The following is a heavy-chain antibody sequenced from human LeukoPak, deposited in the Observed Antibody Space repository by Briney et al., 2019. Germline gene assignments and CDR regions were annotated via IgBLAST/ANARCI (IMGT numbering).Heavy chain of an antibody. J-gene: IGHJ5*02. CDR2: INHSGST. CDR1: GGSISGYY. CDR3: ARGLYYYGSGSYYNVCWFDP. Sequence: SETLSLTCAVYGGSISGYYWSWIRQPPGKGLEWIGEINHSGSTNYNPSLKSRVTISVDTSKNQFSLKLSSVTAADTAVYYCARGLYYYGSGSYYNVCWFDPWGKGTLVTVSS. V-gene: IGHV4-34*01. D-gene: IGHD3-10*01.